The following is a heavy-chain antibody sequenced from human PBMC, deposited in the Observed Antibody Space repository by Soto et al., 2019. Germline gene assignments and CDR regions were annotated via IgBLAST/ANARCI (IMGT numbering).Heavy chain of an antibody. D-gene: IGHD6-19*01. CDR1: GFTFSSYG. CDR2: IWYDGSNK. CDR3: ARETSGWLHFDY. J-gene: IGHJ4*02. Sequence: QVQLVESGGGVVQPGRSLRLSCAAAGFTFSSYGMHWVRQAPGKGLEWVAVIWYDGSNKYYADSVKGRFTISRDNSKNTLYLQMNSLRAEDTAVYYCARETSGWLHFDYWGQGTLVTVSS. V-gene: IGHV3-33*01.